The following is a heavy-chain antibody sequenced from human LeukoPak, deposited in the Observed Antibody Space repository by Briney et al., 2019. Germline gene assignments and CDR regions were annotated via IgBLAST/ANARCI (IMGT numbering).Heavy chain of an antibody. D-gene: IGHD1-26*01. Sequence: GGSLRLSCAASGFTFSSYWMSWVRQAPGKGLEWVANIKQDGSEKYYVDSVKGRFTISRDSAENSLYLQMNSLRAEDTAVYYCARSIVGATGAFDIWGQGTMVTVSS. J-gene: IGHJ3*02. CDR1: GFTFSSYW. CDR2: IKQDGSEK. V-gene: IGHV3-7*01. CDR3: ARSIVGATGAFDI.